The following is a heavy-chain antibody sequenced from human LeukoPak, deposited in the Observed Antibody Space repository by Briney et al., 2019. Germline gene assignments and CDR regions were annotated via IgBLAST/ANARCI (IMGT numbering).Heavy chain of an antibody. J-gene: IGHJ4*02. CDR2: ISSSGSTI. V-gene: IGHV3-48*03. D-gene: IGHD1-26*01. Sequence: PGGSLRLSCAASGFTFSSYEMNWVRQAPGKGLEWVSYISSSGSTIYYADSVKGRFTISRDNAKNSLYPQMNSLRAEDTAVYYCARDISSPSGSYPDYWGQGTLVTVSS. CDR3: ARDISSPSGSYPDY. CDR1: GFTFSSYE.